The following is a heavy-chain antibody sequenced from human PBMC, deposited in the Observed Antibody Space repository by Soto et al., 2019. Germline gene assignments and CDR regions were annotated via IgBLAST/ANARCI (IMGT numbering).Heavy chain of an antibody. CDR3: ARTNSSGFYFDY. Sequence: GGSLRLSCAASEFTFSSYGMHWVRQAPGKGLEWVAVIWYDGSNKYYTDSVKGRFTISRDNSKNTLYLQMNSLRAEDTAVYYCARTNSSGFYFDYWGQGTLVTVSS. CDR1: EFTFSSYG. J-gene: IGHJ4*02. D-gene: IGHD6-19*01. V-gene: IGHV3-33*01. CDR2: IWYDGSNK.